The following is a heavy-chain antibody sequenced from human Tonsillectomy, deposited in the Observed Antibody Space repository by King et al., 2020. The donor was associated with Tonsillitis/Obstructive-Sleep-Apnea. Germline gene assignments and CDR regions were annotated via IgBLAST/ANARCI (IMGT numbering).Heavy chain of an antibody. J-gene: IGHJ4*02. Sequence: VQLVESGGGVVQPERSLRVSCAASGFSFSSNGMHWVRQAPGKGLEWVAVISYDGSNKYYADSVKGRFTISRDNYKNTVYLQMNSLRAEDTAVYYCAKDLSRGWALDYWGQGTLVTVSS. CDR3: AKDLSRGWALDY. CDR1: GFSFSSNG. CDR2: ISYDGSNK. D-gene: IGHD6-19*01. V-gene: IGHV3-30*18.